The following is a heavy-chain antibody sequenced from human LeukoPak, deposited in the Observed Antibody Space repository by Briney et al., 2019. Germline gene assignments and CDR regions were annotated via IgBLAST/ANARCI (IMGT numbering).Heavy chain of an antibody. CDR3: ARPVGATGGYFDY. J-gene: IGHJ4*02. V-gene: IGHV4-39*01. CDR2: IYYSGST. D-gene: IGHD1-26*01. Sequence: PSETLSVTCTVSGGSISSSSYYWGWIRQPPGKGLEWIGSIYYSGSTYYNPSLKSRVTISVDTSKNQFSLKLSSVTAADTAAYYCARPVGATGGYFDYWGQGTLVTVSS. CDR1: GGSISSSSYY.